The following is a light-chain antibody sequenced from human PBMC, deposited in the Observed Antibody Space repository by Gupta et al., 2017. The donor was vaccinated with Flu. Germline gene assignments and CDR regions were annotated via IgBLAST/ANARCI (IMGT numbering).Light chain of an antibody. J-gene: IGLJ2*01. CDR1: SNDIGGDYND. V-gene: IGLV2-14*01. CDR2: EVS. CDR3: SSYVRVDTVI. Sequence: SNDIGGDYNDFSWFQQLPAKAPKLLFSEVSKRPSGVSDRFSGSKSGNTASLTISGLQADDEADYYGSSYVRVDTVIFGGGTKVTVL.